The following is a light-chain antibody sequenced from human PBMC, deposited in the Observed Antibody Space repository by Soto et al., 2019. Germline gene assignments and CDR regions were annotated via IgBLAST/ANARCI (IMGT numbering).Light chain of an antibody. CDR3: AAWDDSLNGVI. V-gene: IGLV1-44*01. CDR2: YNN. J-gene: IGLJ2*01. CDR1: SSNIGSNS. Sequence: QSVLTQPPSASGTPGQRVTISCSGSSSNIGSNSVNWFQLFPGAAPKVLIYYNNRRPSGVPDRFSGSKSGTSASLAISGLQSEDEADYYCAAWDDSLNGVIFGGGTKLTVL.